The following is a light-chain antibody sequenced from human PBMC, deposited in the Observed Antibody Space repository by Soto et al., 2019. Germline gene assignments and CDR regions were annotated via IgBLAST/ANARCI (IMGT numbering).Light chain of an antibody. CDR1: SSNIGAGYD. J-gene: IGLJ3*02. CDR3: QSYDSSLSGWV. CDR2: GNS. Sequence: QAVVTQPPSVSGAPGQWVTISCTGSSSNIGAGYDVHWYQQLPGTAPKLLIYGNSNRPSGVPDRFSGSKSGTSASLAITGLQAEDEADYYCQSYDSSLSGWVFGGGTKLTVL. V-gene: IGLV1-40*01.